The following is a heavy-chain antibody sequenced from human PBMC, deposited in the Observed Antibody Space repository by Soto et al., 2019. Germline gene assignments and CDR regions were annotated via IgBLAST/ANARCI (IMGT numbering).Heavy chain of an antibody. CDR2: YDPVNSAA. CDR1: GYSFDTYW. V-gene: IGHV5-51*01. Sequence: PGESLKISCKGFGYSFDTYWIGWVRQMPGKGLERVGIYDPVNSAARYSPSFEGQVVISADKSVSTAYLQMNSLRAEDTAVYHCVRDLLGSGGHFDYWGQGTPVTVSS. D-gene: IGHD7-27*01. CDR3: VRDLLGSGGHFDY. J-gene: IGHJ4*02.